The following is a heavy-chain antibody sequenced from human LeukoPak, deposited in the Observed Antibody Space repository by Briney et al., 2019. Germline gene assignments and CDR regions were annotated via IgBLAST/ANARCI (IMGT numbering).Heavy chain of an antibody. D-gene: IGHD6-19*01. CDR1: GFSFSSYD. CDR3: ARAVAGTDEIDS. CDR2: IGSGGDT. J-gene: IGHJ4*02. V-gene: IGHV3-13*01. Sequence: RGSLRLSCAGSGFSFSSYDMLWVRRATGKGLEWVSAIGSGGDTYYAGSVKGRFTISRESAKNSFYLQMNSLSAGDTAVYFCARAVAGTDEIDSWGQGTLVTVSS.